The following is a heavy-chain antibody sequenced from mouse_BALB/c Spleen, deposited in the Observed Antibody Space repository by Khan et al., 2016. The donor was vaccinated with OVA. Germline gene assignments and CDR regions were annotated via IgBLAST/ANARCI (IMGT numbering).Heavy chain of an antibody. V-gene: IGHV1-5*01. CDR2: IYPGNSDT. CDR3: TRFVYLGAY. Sequence: EVQLQQSGTVLAGPGTSVTMSCKASGYTFTSSWMHWVKQRPGQGLEWIGAIYPGNSDTSYNQKFKGKAKLTAVKSTSTAYMELSSLSNEDSAVYYCTRFVYLGAYWGQGTLVTVAA. CDR1: GYTFTSSW. J-gene: IGHJ3*01.